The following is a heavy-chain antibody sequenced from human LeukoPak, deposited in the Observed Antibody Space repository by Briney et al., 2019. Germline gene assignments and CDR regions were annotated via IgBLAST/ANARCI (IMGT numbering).Heavy chain of an antibody. CDR3: AKHPGAGNFDY. Sequence: PGGSTRLSCAASGFTSSTFVMSWVRQAPGKGLEWVSIINSSGGTTYYADSVKGRFTISRDNSKNTLCLQMNSLRAEDTAVYYCAKHPGAGNFDYWGQGALVTVSS. J-gene: IGHJ4*02. CDR2: INSSGGTT. CDR1: GFTSSTFV. V-gene: IGHV3-23*01. D-gene: IGHD6-19*01.